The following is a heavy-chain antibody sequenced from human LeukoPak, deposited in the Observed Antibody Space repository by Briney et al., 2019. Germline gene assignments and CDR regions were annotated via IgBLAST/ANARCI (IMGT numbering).Heavy chain of an antibody. CDR1: GGSISSSSYY. Sequence: PSETLSLTCTVSGGSISSSSYYWGWIRQPPGKGLEWIGSIYYSGSTYYNPSLKSRVTISVDTSKNQFSLKLSSVTAADTAVYYCARNPDLDYYDSSGCYFDYWGQGTLVTVSS. D-gene: IGHD3-22*01. J-gene: IGHJ4*02. V-gene: IGHV4-39*07. CDR2: IYYSGST. CDR3: ARNPDLDYYDSSGCYFDY.